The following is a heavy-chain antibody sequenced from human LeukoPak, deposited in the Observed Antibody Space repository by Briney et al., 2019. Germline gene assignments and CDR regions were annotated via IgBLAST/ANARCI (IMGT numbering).Heavy chain of an antibody. Sequence: SVTVSCKASGGTFSSYAISWVRQAPGQGLEWMGGIIPIFGTANYAQKFQGRVTITADESTSTAYMELSSLRSEDTAVYYCARGKDILTGYPYFDYWGQGTLVTVSS. CDR2: IIPIFGTA. J-gene: IGHJ4*02. V-gene: IGHV1-69*13. CDR1: GGTFSSYA. D-gene: IGHD3-9*01. CDR3: ARGKDILTGYPYFDY.